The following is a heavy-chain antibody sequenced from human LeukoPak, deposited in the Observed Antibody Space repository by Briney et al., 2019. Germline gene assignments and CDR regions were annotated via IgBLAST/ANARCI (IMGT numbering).Heavy chain of an antibody. CDR1: GGSISSGSYY. Sequence: PSETLSLTCTVSGGSISSGSYYWNWIRQPAGKGLEWIGRIYSSGSTNYNPSLKSRVTISLDTSKNQVSLKLSSVTAADTAVYYCARESNWDPIDYWGQGTLVTVSS. CDR3: ARESNWDPIDY. J-gene: IGHJ4*02. CDR2: IYSSGST. V-gene: IGHV4-61*02. D-gene: IGHD7-27*01.